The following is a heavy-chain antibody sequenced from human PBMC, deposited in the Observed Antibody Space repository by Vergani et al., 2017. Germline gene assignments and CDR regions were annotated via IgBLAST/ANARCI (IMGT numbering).Heavy chain of an antibody. V-gene: IGHV4-34*01. CDR3: ARRRGSYYSGHWYFDL. CDR2: INHSGST. CDR1: GGSFSGYY. J-gene: IGHJ2*01. D-gene: IGHD1-26*01. Sequence: QVQLQQWGAGLLKPSETLSLTCAVYGGSFSGYYWSWIRQPPGKGLEWIGEINHSGSTNNNPSLKSRVTISVDTSKNQFSLKLSSVTAADTAVYYCARRRGSYYSGHWYFDLWGRGTLVTVSS.